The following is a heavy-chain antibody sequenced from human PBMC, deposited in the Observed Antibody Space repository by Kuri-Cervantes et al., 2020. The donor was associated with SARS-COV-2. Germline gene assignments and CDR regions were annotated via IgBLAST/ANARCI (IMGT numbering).Heavy chain of an antibody. CDR2: INPNSGGT. V-gene: IGHV1-2*02. Sequence: ASVKVSCKASGYTFTGYYMHWVRQAPGQGLEWMGWINPNSGGTNYAQKFQGRVTMTRDTSISTAYMELSRLRSDDTAVYYCARDPLDSSSWEFDYWGQGTLVTVSS. D-gene: IGHD6-6*01. CDR1: GYTFTGYY. CDR3: ARDPLDSSSWEFDY. J-gene: IGHJ4*02.